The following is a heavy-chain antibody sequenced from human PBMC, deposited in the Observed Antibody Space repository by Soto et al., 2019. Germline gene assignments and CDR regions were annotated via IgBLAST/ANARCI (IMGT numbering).Heavy chain of an antibody. J-gene: IGHJ4*02. V-gene: IGHV1-18*01. Sequence: QVQLVQSGAEATKPGASVKVPCKASGYTFTSTGINWVRQAPGQGPEWMGWISGFNGKTNYAQKFQGRVTMTTDTSTTTAYLEVRSLTSDDTAVYYCARDLDGSGSYYTDYWGQGTLVTVSS. CDR2: ISGFNGKT. CDR3: ARDLDGSGSYYTDY. D-gene: IGHD3-10*01. CDR1: GYTFTSTG.